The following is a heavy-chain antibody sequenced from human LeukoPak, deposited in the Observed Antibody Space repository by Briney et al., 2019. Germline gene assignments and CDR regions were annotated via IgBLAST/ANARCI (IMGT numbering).Heavy chain of an antibody. CDR3: ASPSGASTW. CDR2: IYHSGNT. CDR1: GGSIGSNIW. V-gene: IGHV4-4*02. J-gene: IGHJ4*02. D-gene: IGHD2-15*01. Sequence: KPSGTPSLTCAVFGGSIGSNIWWSWVRQPPGKGLEWIGEIYHSGNTNYNPSLKSRVTISVDKSKNQFSLTLSSVTAADTAVYYCASPSGASTWWGQGTLVTVSS.